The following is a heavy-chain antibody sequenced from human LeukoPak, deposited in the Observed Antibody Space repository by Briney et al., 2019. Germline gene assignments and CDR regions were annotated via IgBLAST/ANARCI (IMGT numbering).Heavy chain of an antibody. J-gene: IGHJ4*02. D-gene: IGHD5-24*01. Sequence: GGSLSLSCAASGFPFSIHSMSWVRQAPGKVLEWVSSIDSSSSHIYYADSMKGRFTISRDNAKNSLFLQMNSLRAEDTAVYYCARDFRTQLDGYSPPYHFDYWGQGALVTVSS. CDR3: ARDFRTQLDGYSPPYHFDY. V-gene: IGHV3-21*01. CDR2: IDSSSSHI. CDR1: GFPFSIHS.